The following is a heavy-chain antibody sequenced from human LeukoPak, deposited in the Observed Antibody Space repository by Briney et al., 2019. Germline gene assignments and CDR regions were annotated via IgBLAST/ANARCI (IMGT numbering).Heavy chain of an antibody. CDR3: ARARHYDFWSGYYSYYFDY. Sequence: PSETLSLTCTVSGGSISSGSYYWSWIRQPAGKGLEWIGRIYTSGSTNYNPSLKSRVTISVDTSKNQFSLKPSSVTAADTAVYYCARARHYDFWSGYYSYYFDYWGQGTLVTVSS. CDR1: GGSISSGSYY. D-gene: IGHD3-3*01. V-gene: IGHV4-61*02. J-gene: IGHJ4*02. CDR2: IYTSGST.